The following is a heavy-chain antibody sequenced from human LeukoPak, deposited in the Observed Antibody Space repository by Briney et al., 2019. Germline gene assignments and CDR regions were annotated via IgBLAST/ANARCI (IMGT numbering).Heavy chain of an antibody. CDR2: INHSGST. D-gene: IGHD3-22*01. J-gene: IGHJ4*02. V-gene: IGHV4-34*01. Sequence: PSETLSLTCAVYGGSFSGYYWSWIRQPPGKGLEWIGEINHSGSTNYNPSLKSRVTISVDTSKNQFSLKLSSVTAADTAVYYCAGGSSGYYKFDYWGQGTLATVSS. CDR1: GGSFSGYY. CDR3: AGGSSGYYKFDY.